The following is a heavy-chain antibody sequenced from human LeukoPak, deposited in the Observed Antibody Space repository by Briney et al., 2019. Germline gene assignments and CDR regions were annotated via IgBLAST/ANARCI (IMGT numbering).Heavy chain of an antibody. J-gene: IGHJ5*02. CDR3: AKEDDILTGYYPLDP. V-gene: IGHV3-23*01. D-gene: IGHD3-9*01. Sequence: AGSLRLSCAASTFTFSNYAMNWVRHAPGKGLEWVSGVSGSGTGTHYADSVKGRFTISRDNSKNTLYLQMNSLRAEDTAVYYCAKEDDILTGYYPLDPWGQGTLDTVS. CDR2: VSGSGTGT. CDR1: TFTFSNYA.